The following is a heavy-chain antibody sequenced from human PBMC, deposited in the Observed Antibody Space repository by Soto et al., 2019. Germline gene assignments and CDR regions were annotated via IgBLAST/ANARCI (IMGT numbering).Heavy chain of an antibody. J-gene: IGHJ4*02. D-gene: IGHD3-10*01. CDR1: GFTFSSYV. Sequence: EVQLLESGGGLVQPGGSLRLSCAASGFTFSSYVMSWVRQAPGKGLEWVSAISGSGGSTYYADSVKGRFTISRDNSKNTLYLQMNSLRAEDTAVYYCAKDRGDYYGSGSYYWDYWGQGTLVTVSS. CDR2: ISGSGGST. CDR3: AKDRGDYYGSGSYYWDY. V-gene: IGHV3-23*01.